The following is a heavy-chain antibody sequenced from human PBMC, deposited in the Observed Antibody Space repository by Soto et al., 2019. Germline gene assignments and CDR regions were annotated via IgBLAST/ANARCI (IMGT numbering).Heavy chain of an antibody. CDR2: MNPNSGNT. J-gene: IGHJ6*02. CDR1: GYTFTSYD. V-gene: IGHV1-8*01. Sequence: QVQLVQSGAEVKKPGASVKVSCKASGYTFTSYDINWVRQATGQGLEWMGWMNPNSGNTGYAQKFQGRVTMTRNTSISTAYMELSSLRSEDTAVYYCARGRRIAAAETNYYYYYGMDVWGQGTTVTVSS. D-gene: IGHD6-13*01. CDR3: ARGRRIAAAETNYYYYYGMDV.